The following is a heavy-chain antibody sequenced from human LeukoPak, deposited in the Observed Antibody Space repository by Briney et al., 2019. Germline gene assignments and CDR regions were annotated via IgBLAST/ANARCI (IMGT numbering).Heavy chain of an antibody. CDR3: ARVMGYYYDSSGYYNYYYYMDV. D-gene: IGHD3-22*01. Sequence: PSETLSLTCTVSGGSISSYYWSWIRQPPGKGLEWIGSIYYSGSTYYNPSLKSRVTISVDTSKNQFSLKLSSVTAADTAVYYCARVMGYYYDSSGYYNYYYYMDVWGKGTTVTVSS. V-gene: IGHV4-59*12. CDR1: GGSISSYY. J-gene: IGHJ6*03. CDR2: IYYSGST.